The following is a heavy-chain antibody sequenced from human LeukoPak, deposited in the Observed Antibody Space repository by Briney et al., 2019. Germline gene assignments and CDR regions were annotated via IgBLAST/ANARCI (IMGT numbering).Heavy chain of an antibody. Sequence: ASVKVSCKASGYTFTSYGISWVRQAPGQGLEWMGWISAYNGNTNYAQKLQGRVTMTTDTSTSTAYMELRCLRSDDTAVYYCARDPGCSSTSCYTNLDYWGQGTLVTVSS. V-gene: IGHV1-18*01. CDR2: ISAYNGNT. J-gene: IGHJ4*02. D-gene: IGHD2-2*02. CDR1: GYTFTSYG. CDR3: ARDPGCSSTSCYTNLDY.